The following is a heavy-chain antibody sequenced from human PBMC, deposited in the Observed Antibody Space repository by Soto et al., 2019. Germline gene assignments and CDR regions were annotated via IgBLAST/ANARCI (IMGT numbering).Heavy chain of an antibody. V-gene: IGHV5-51*01. D-gene: IGHD6-13*01. J-gene: IGHJ6*03. CDR3: ARHVKLAATIPDYYYMDV. Sequence: GESLKISCKGSGYSFTSYWIGWARQMPGKGLEWMGIIYPGDSDTRYSPSFQGQVTISADKSISPAYLQWSSLKASDTTMYYCARHVKLAATIPDYYYMDVWGKGTTVTVSS. CDR1: GYSFTSYW. CDR2: IYPGDSDT.